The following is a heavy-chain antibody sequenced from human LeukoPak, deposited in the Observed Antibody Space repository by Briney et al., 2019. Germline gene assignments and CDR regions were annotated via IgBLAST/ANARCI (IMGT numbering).Heavy chain of an antibody. Sequence: GGSLRLSCAASGFTFSSYGMHWVRQAPGKGLEWFSAISGSSGSIYYADSVKGRFTISRDNSKNTLYLQMNSLRAEDTAVYFCAKVPPRGQTPVDYWGQGTLVTVSS. CDR3: AKVPPRGQTPVDY. CDR1: GFTFSSYG. CDR2: ISGSSGSI. V-gene: IGHV3-23*01. J-gene: IGHJ4*02. D-gene: IGHD1-14*01.